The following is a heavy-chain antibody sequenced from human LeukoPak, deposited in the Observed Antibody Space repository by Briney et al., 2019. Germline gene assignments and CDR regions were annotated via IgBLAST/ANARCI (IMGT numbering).Heavy chain of an antibody. J-gene: IGHJ4*02. D-gene: IGHD3-22*01. CDR1: GGSISSGGYS. CDR2: IYHSGRT. Sequence: SETLSLTCAVSGGSISSGGYSWSWIRQPPGKGLEWIGYIYHSGRTYYNPSLKSRVTISVDTSKNQFSLKLSSVTAADTAVYYCARDRYYDSSGLFGYWGQGTLVTVSS. CDR3: ARDRYYDSSGLFGY. V-gene: IGHV4-30-2*01.